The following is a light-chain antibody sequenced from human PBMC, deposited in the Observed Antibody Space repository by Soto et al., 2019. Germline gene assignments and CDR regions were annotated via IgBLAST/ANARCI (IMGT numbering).Light chain of an antibody. CDR2: DVT. J-gene: IGLJ2*01. V-gene: IGLV2-14*03. CDR3: CSFSSITTRI. Sequence: QSALTQAASVSGSPGQSITISCTGTSSDVGGYDYVSWYQQHPGKAPKLMIYDVTNRPSGVSTRFSASKSGNTASLTISGLQAEDEADYYCCSFSSITTRIFGGGTKLTVL. CDR1: SSDVGGYDY.